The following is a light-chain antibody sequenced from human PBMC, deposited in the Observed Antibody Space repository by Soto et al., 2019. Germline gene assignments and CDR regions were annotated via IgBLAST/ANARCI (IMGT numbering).Light chain of an antibody. J-gene: IGKJ4*01. CDR1: QSVSSY. V-gene: IGKV3-20*01. Sequence: EVVLTQYPVTLSLSPGERATLSCRASQSVSSYLAWYQQKPGQAPRLLIHGASSRATGIPDRFSGSGSGTDFTLTISRLEPEDFAIYYCQQYGGSPPLTFGGGTKVDIK. CDR2: GAS. CDR3: QQYGGSPPLT.